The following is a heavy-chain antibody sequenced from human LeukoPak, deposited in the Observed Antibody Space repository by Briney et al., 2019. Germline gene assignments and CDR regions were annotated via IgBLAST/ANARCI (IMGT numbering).Heavy chain of an antibody. CDR2: ISAYNGNT. D-gene: IGHD5-18*01. V-gene: IGHV1-18*01. Sequence: ASVKVSCKASGYTFTSYGISWARQAPGQGLEWMGWISAYNGNTNYAQKLQGRVTMTTDTSTSTAYMELRSLRSDDTAVYYCARIFSRRGYSYGPDYWGQGTLVTVSS. CDR3: ARIFSRRGYSYGPDY. CDR1: GYTFTSYG. J-gene: IGHJ4*02.